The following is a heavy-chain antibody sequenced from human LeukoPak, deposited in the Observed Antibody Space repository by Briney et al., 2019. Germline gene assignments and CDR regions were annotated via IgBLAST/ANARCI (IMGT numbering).Heavy chain of an antibody. CDR3: AKSGLNRFDY. CDR1: RFTFSRYG. CDR2: IRYDGSNK. D-gene: IGHD2-15*01. J-gene: IGHJ4*02. V-gene: IGHV3-30*02. Sequence: GGSLRLSCAASRFTFSRYGMHWVRQAPGKGLEWVAFIRYDGSNKYYADSVKGRFTISRDNSKNTLYLQMNSLRAEDTAVYYCAKSGLNRFDYWGQGTLVTVSS.